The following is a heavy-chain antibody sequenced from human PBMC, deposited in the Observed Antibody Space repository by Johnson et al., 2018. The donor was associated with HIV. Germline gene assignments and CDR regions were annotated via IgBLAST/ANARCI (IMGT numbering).Heavy chain of an antibody. CDR1: GFTFGSYA. V-gene: IGHV3-23*04. CDR2: ISGSGGRT. Sequence: VQLVESGGGLVQPGGSLRLSCAASGFTFGSYAMSWVRQAPGKGLEWVSIISGSGGRTYYADSVKGRFTISRDNAKNSLYLQMNSLRAEDTAVYYCARDTWIFGVVIERSDAFDIWGQGTMVTVSS. D-gene: IGHD3-3*01. J-gene: IGHJ3*02. CDR3: ARDTWIFGVVIERSDAFDI.